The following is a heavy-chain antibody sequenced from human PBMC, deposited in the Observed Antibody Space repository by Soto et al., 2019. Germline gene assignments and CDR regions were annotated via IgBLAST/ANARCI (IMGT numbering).Heavy chain of an antibody. V-gene: IGHV1-46*01. D-gene: IGHD3-3*01. CDR2: INPSGGST. CDR3: ARLRRYYDFWSGNYYYGMDV. J-gene: IGHJ6*02. Sequence: ASVKVSCKASGYTFTSYYMHWVRQAPGQGLEWMGIINPSGGSTSYAQKFQGRVTMTRDTSISTAYMELSRLRSDDTAVYYCARLRRYYDFWSGNYYYGMDVWGQGTTVTVSS. CDR1: GYTFTSYY.